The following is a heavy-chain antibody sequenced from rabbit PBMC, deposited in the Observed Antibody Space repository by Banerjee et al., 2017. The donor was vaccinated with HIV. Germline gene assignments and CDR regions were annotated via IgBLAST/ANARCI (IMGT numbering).Heavy chain of an antibody. V-gene: IGHV1S40*01. J-gene: IGHJ4*01. CDR2: IYAGSGGST. Sequence: QSLEESRGDLVKPGASLKLSCTASGFTLSSYYMCWVRQAPGKGLEWIGCIYAGSGGSTYYASWAKGRVTISKTSSTTVTLQMTSLTAADTATYFCARVGGFAAYGYVWGYFNLWGPGTLVTVS. D-gene: IGHD6-1*01. CDR1: GFTLSSYY. CDR3: ARVGGFAAYGYVWGYFNL.